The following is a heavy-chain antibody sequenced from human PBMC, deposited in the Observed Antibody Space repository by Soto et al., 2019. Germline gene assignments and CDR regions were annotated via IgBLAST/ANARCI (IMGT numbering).Heavy chain of an antibody. V-gene: IGHV3-23*01. D-gene: IGHD6-19*01. CDR1: GFTFSSYA. CDR2: ISGSGGST. J-gene: IGHJ4*02. Sequence: GGSLRLSCAASGFTFSSYAMSWVRQAPGKGLEWVSAISGSGGSTYYADSVKGRFTISRDNSKNTLYLQMNSLRAEDTAVYYCAKDRSSGWYVPPVGFGSSDYWGQGTLVTVSS. CDR3: AKDRSSGWYVPPVGFGSSDY.